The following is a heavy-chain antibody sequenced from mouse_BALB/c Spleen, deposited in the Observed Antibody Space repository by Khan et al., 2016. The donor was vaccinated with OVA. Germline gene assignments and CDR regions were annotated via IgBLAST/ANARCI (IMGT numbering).Heavy chain of an antibody. CDR1: GYTFTSYV. D-gene: IGHD1-1*01. J-gene: IGHJ3*01. V-gene: IGHV1S136*01. CDR3: ARLDYFCSGSFAY. CDR2: INPYNDGT. Sequence: VQLQQSGPELVKPGASVKMSCKASGYTFTSYVMHWVKQKPGQGLEWIGYINPYNDGTKYNEKFKGKATLTSDKSSSTAYMELSSLTSEDSAVYFCARLDYFCSGSFAYWGQGTLVTVSA.